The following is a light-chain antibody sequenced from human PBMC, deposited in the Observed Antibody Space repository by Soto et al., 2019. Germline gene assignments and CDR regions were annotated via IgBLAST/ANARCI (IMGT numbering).Light chain of an antibody. CDR2: DAS. J-gene: IGKJ1*01. V-gene: IGKV1-5*01. Sequence: DIQMTQSPSTLSASLGDRFTITCRASSIIERWLAWYQQNPGRAPQLLISDASTLKTRVPSRFSGGGSGTEFTLTISRLQADDFATYSCPHCETYWAFGHGPKVE. CDR1: SIIERW. CDR3: PHCETYWA.